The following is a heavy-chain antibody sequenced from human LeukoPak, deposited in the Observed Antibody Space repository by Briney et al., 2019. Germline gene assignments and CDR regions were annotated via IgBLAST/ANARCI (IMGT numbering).Heavy chain of an antibody. CDR3: ARVRPQDGFDI. Sequence: GESLKISCKISGYRLTDNWIGWVRQVPGKSLEWMGLIYPGDSDTRYSPSFQGQVSISADKSISTAYLQWSSLKASDTAMYYCARVRPQDGFDIWGQGTMVTVSS. CDR2: IYPGDSDT. J-gene: IGHJ3*02. CDR1: GYRLTDNW. V-gene: IGHV5-51*01.